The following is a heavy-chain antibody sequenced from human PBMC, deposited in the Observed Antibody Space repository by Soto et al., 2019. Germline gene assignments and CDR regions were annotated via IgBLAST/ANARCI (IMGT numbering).Heavy chain of an antibody. CDR1: GGAINNRDYY. CDR3: ARDRPAFKSFGSGMDV. J-gene: IGHJ6*02. Sequence: QVQLQESGPGLVKPSQTLSLTCSVSGGAINNRDYYWSWIRQHPGKGLEWSGNIFYSGSTDDNPSLKGRLTISIDTSKNEFSRRLTSVTAADTAVYYCARDRPAFKSFGSGMDVWGQGTTVTVAS. CDR2: IFYSGST. D-gene: IGHD3-16*01. V-gene: IGHV4-31*03.